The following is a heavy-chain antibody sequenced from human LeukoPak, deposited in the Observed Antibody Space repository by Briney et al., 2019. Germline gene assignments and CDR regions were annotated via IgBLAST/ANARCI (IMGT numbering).Heavy chain of an antibody. V-gene: IGHV3-23*01. J-gene: IGHJ4*02. Sequence: PGGSLILSCAAPGFTFISYAMSWVRQAPGKGLEWVSTIGGSSGSTHYADSVKGRFTISRDNSKNTLYLQMNSLRAEDTAVYYCAKLVGAIPTDYWGQGTLVTVSS. CDR3: AKLVGAIPTDY. CDR2: IGGSSGST. CDR1: GFTFISYA. D-gene: IGHD1-26*01.